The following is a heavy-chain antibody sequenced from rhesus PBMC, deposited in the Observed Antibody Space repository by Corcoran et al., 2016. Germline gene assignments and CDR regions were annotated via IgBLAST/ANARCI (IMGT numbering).Heavy chain of an antibody. Sequence: QVQLQESGPGLVEPSETLSLTCPVSGASLSRNWWSWIRQPPGKGLEWIGEINANRGSTNYNPSLKSRLTISKDASKNQVSLRLSFVTAADTAIYYCARHGEPMFDYWGQGVLVTVSS. CDR3: ARHGEPMFDY. V-gene: IGHV4-80*01. CDR2: INANRGST. D-gene: IGHD1-44*01. CDR1: GASLSRNW. J-gene: IGHJ4*01.